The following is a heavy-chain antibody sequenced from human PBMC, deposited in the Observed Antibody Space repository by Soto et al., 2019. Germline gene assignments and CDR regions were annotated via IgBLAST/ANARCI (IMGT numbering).Heavy chain of an antibody. D-gene: IGHD6-6*01. CDR2: ISGSGVST. J-gene: IGHJ4*02. Sequence: EVQLLESGGGLVQPGGSLRLSCAASGFTFSSYAMSWVRQAPGKGLEWVSGISGSGVSTYYADSVKGRFTISRDTSKSTLDLQMNSLRAEDPAVYYCAKDRERIATRSIDYWGQGTLVTGSS. V-gene: IGHV3-23*01. CDR3: AKDRERIATRSIDY. CDR1: GFTFSSYA.